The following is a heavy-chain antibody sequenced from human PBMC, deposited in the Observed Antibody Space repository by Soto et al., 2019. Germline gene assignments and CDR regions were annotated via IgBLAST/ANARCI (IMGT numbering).Heavy chain of an antibody. CDR2: IYRAGKI. V-gene: IGHV3-53*01. CDR1: GFTVRSNY. D-gene: IGHD2-15*01. CDR3: ARDSGLIWGNYGMDV. J-gene: IGHJ6*04. Sequence: EVQLVASGGGLIQPGGSLRLSCAASGFTVRSNYMTWVRLAPGKGLAWVSVIYRAGKIYYADSVKGRFTTSSDNCQNTCFLQINRLRAEDTAVYYCARDSGLIWGNYGMDVWCKWTTVTVS.